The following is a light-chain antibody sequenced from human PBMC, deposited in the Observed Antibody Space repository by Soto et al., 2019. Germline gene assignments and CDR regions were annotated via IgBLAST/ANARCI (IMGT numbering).Light chain of an antibody. CDR2: DNT. CDR1: SSNIGAGFD. V-gene: IGLV1-40*01. J-gene: IGLJ1*01. CDR3: QSYDNSLTGPYV. Sequence: QSVLTQPPSVSGAPGQRVTISRTGSSSNIGAGFDVHWYQQLPGTAPKLLIYDNTNRPSGVPARFSASKSGTSASLAITGLQADDEADYYCQSYDNSLTGPYVFGTGTKVTVL.